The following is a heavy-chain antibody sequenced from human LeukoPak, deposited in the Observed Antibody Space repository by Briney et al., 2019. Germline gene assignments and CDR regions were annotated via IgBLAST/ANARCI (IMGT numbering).Heavy chain of an antibody. D-gene: IGHD3-3*01. V-gene: IGHV3-7*01. CDR3: AREPVVTIFGVVISSHFDY. CDR1: GFTFSSYW. J-gene: IGHJ4*02. Sequence: QPGGSLILSCAASGFTFSSYWMSWVRQAPGKGRECVANIKQDGSEKYYGDSGKGRFTISRDNAKNSLYLQMNSLRAEDTAVYYCAREPVVTIFGVVISSHFDYWGQGTLVTVSS. CDR2: IKQDGSEK.